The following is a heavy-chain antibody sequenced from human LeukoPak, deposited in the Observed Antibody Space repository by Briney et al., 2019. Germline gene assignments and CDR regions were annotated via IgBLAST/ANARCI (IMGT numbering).Heavy chain of an antibody. CDR3: ARLPGVVAAAGLFDY. D-gene: IGHD6-13*01. Sequence: GESLKISCKGSGYSFTSYWIGWVRQMPGKGLEWMGIIYPGDSDTRYSPSFQGQVTISADKSISTAYLQWSSLKAWDTAMYYCARLPGVVAAAGLFDYWGQGTLVTVSS. J-gene: IGHJ4*02. V-gene: IGHV5-51*01. CDR1: GYSFTSYW. CDR2: IYPGDSDT.